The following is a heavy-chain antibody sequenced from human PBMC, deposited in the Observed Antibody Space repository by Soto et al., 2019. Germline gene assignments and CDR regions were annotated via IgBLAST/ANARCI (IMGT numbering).Heavy chain of an antibody. D-gene: IGHD3-3*01. CDR3: ASKGTIFGPPYYYGMDV. V-gene: IGHV1-69*12. CDR2: IIPIFGAT. CDR1: GGTFSSSA. Sequence: QVQLVQSGAEVKKPGSSVKVSCKASGGTFSSSAIGWVRQAPGQGLEWMGGIIPIFGATNYAQKFQGRVTITADESTSRAYMGLSSLRSEDTALYYCASKGTIFGPPYYYGMDVWGQGTTVTVSS. J-gene: IGHJ6*02.